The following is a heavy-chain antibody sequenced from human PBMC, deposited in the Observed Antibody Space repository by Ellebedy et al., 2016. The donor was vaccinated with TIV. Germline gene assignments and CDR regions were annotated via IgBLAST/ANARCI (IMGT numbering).Heavy chain of an antibody. CDR1: GGSISSGGYY. CDR3: ARLPAANAPFDY. V-gene: IGHV4-31*03. J-gene: IGHJ4*02. D-gene: IGHD2-2*01. CDR2: IYYSGST. Sequence: SETLSLTXTVSGGSISSGGYYWSWIRQHPGKGLEWIGYIYYSGSTYYNPSLKGRVTISVDTSKNQFSLKLSSVTAADTAVYYCARLPAANAPFDYWGQGTLVTVSS.